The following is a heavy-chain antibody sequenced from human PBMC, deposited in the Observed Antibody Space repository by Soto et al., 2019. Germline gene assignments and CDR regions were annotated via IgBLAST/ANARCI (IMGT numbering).Heavy chain of an antibody. CDR2: IWYDGSNK. CDR1: GFTFSSYG. V-gene: IGHV3-33*01. Sequence: QVQLVESGGGVVQPGRSLRLSCAASGFTFSSYGMHWVRQAPGKGLEWVAVIWYDGSNKYYADSVKGRFTISRDNSKNALYLQMNCLRAEDTAVYFCARDYLGDYCYYGMDVWGQGTTVTVSS. J-gene: IGHJ6*02. CDR3: ARDYLGDYCYYGMDV. D-gene: IGHD2-21*01.